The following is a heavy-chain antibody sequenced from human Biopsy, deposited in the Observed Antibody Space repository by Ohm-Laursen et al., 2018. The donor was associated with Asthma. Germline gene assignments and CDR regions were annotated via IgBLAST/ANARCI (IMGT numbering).Heavy chain of an antibody. J-gene: IGHJ4*02. CDR2: IYHSGST. D-gene: IGHD5-24*01. Sequence: TLSLTCTVSGGSISSGGYSWSWIRQPPGKGLEWIGYIYHSGSTYYNPSLKSRVTISVDRSKNQFSLKLSSVTAADTAVYYWARVKDGYNFDYWGQGTLVTVSS. V-gene: IGHV4-30-2*01. CDR3: ARVKDGYNFDY. CDR1: GGSISSGGYS.